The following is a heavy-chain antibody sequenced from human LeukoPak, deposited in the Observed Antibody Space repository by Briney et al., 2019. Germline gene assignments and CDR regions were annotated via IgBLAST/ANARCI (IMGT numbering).Heavy chain of an antibody. CDR2: ISAYNGNT. J-gene: IGHJ6*03. D-gene: IGHD2-2*01. CDR1: GYTFTSYG. Sequence: ASVTVSCKASGYTFTSYGISWVRQAPGQGLEWMGWISAYNGNTNYAQKLQGRVTMTTDTSTSTAYMELRSLRSDDTAVYYCARLGRDCSSTSCYYYYMDVWGKGTTVTVSS. V-gene: IGHV1-18*01. CDR3: ARLGRDCSSTSCYYYYMDV.